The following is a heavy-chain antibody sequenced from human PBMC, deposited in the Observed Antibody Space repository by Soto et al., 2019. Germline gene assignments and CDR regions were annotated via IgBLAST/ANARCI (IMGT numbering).Heavy chain of an antibody. D-gene: IGHD3-22*01. J-gene: IGHJ4*02. Sequence: QVQLQESGPGLVKPSQTLSLTCIVSGVSISSGDDYWSWIRQPPGKGLEWIGYIYSSGSTYSNPSXXSXAXTSADTSKNQFSLKLTSVTAADTAVYYCARGGGYDYWGQGALVTVSS. V-gene: IGHV4-30-4*01. CDR2: IYSSGST. CDR1: GVSISSGDDY. CDR3: ARGGGYDY.